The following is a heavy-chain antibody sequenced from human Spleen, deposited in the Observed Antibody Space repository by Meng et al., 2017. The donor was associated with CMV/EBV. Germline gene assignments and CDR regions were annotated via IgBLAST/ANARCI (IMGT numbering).Heavy chain of an antibody. D-gene: IGHD1-26*01. Sequence: SETLSLTCIVSGGSISSYYWSWIRQPPGRGLEWIGNIHYSGSSNYNPSLKGRVTMSVATSEDQFSLRLHSVTAADTAVYYCARGQTNSGSFVGYYAMDVWGQGATVTVSS. V-gene: IGHV4-59*01. J-gene: IGHJ6*02. CDR3: ARGQTNSGSFVGYYAMDV. CDR1: GGSISSYY. CDR2: IHYSGSS.